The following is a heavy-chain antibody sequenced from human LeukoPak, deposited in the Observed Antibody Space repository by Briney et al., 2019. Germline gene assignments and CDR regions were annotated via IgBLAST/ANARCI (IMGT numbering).Heavy chain of an antibody. CDR2: ISGSGGNT. D-gene: IGHD1-26*01. V-gene: IGHV3-23*01. CDR3: AKSYSGSYFDY. CDR1: GFTFSSYA. Sequence: GSLILSCAASGFTFSSYAMNWVRQAPGKGLEWVSAISGSGGNTYYADSVKGRFTISRDNSKNTLYLQMNSLRAEDTAVYYCAKSYSGSYFDYWGQGTLVTVSS. J-gene: IGHJ4*02.